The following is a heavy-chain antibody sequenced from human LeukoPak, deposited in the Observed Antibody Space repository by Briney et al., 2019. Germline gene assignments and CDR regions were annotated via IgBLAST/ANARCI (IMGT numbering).Heavy chain of an antibody. Sequence: GGSLRLSCAASGFTFSSFEMNWVRQAPGKGLEWVSYISSSSTHIYYADSVKGRFTISRDNARNSLYLQMNSLRAEDTAIYYCARSEHSSSSFDYWGQGTLVTVSS. V-gene: IGHV3-48*03. J-gene: IGHJ4*02. CDR1: GFTFSSFE. CDR2: ISSSSTHI. CDR3: ARSEHSSSSFDY. D-gene: IGHD6-6*01.